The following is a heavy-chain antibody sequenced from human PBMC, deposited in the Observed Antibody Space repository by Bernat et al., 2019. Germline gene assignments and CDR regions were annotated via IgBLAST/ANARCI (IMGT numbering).Heavy chain of an antibody. V-gene: IGHV3-23*04. CDR3: AKDEESSGRDHDAFDI. CDR2: ISGSGITT. D-gene: IGHD6-19*01. CDR1: GFTFSLYA. Sequence: EVQLVESGGGLVQPGGSLRLSCAPSGFTFSLYAMAWVRQAPGKGLEWVSAISGSGITTYYADSVKGRFTVSRDNSRNTVYLEMSSLTAEDTALYYCAKDEESSGRDHDAFDIWGHGTMVTVSS. J-gene: IGHJ3*02.